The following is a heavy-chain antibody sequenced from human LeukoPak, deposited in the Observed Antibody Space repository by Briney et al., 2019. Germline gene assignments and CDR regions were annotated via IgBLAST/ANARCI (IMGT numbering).Heavy chain of an antibody. CDR1: GYTFTGYY. J-gene: IGHJ6*02. CDR2: INPNSGGT. CDR3: ARSISGYCSGGSCYGAYYYYGMDV. D-gene: IGHD2-15*01. V-gene: IGHV1-2*02. Sequence: ASVKVSCKASGYTFTGYYMHWVRQAPGQGLEWMGWINPNSGGTNYAQKFQGRVTMTRDTSISTAYMELSRLRSDDTAVYYCARSISGYCSGGSCYGAYYYYGMDVWGQGTTVTVSS.